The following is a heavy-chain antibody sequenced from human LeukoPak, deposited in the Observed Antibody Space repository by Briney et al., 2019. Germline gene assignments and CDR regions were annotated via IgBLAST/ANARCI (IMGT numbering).Heavy chain of an antibody. Sequence: ASVKVSCKASGYTFTSYGISWVRQAPGQGLEWMGWISAYNGNTNYAQKLQGRVTMTTDTSTSTAYVELRSLRSDDTAVYYCARIPMIVVVPAPPQYYYYGMDVWGQGTTVTVSS. CDR1: GYTFTSYG. J-gene: IGHJ6*02. V-gene: IGHV1-18*01. D-gene: IGHD2-2*01. CDR3: ARIPMIVVVPAPPQYYYYGMDV. CDR2: ISAYNGNT.